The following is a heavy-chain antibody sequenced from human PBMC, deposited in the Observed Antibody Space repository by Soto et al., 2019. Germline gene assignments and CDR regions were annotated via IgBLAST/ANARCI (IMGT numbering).Heavy chain of an antibody. J-gene: IGHJ4*02. CDR3: AKTRQAPVGTHFFDL. V-gene: IGHV3-23*01. CDR2: VSADGVSS. Sequence: GSLSLSCEGSGFTFSIFAMGWVRQAPGKGLEWLSSVSADGVSSFSADSVRGRFRVSRDNSKNTLFLQMRFLRVEDTAVYYCAKTRQAPVGTHFFDLWGQGTQVTVS. CDR1: GFTFSIFA.